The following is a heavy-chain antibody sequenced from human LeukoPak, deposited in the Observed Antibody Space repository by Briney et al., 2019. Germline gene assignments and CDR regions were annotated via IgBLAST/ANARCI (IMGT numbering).Heavy chain of an antibody. Sequence: GASVKVSCKASGYTFTSYDINWVRQATGQGLEWMGWMNPNSGNTGYAQQFQGRVTMTRNTSISTAYMELSSLRSDDTAVYYCARGLYYDSTGYSSQRFDPWGQGTLVTVSS. D-gene: IGHD3-22*01. CDR1: GYTFTSYD. V-gene: IGHV1-8*01. J-gene: IGHJ5*02. CDR2: MNPNSGNT. CDR3: ARGLYYDSTGYSSQRFDP.